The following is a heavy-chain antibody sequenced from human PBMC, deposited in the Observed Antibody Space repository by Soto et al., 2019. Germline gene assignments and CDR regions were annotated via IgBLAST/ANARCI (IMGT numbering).Heavy chain of an antibody. CDR1: GDSLGSHC. CDR3: ARHAREPDDWFDP. CDR2: IYYSGTT. D-gene: IGHD2-2*01. Sequence: QVQLQESGPGLVKPSETLSLTCTVSGDSLGSHCWSWIRQPPGKGLEWIGYIYYSGTTNYNPSLKSRFTISVDTSKNQFSLKLTSVTAADAAVYYCARHAREPDDWFDPWGQGTLVTVSS. J-gene: IGHJ5*02. V-gene: IGHV4-59*08.